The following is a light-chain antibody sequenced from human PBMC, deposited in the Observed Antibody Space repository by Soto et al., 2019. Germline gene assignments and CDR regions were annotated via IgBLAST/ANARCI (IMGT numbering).Light chain of an antibody. J-gene: IGLJ3*02. V-gene: IGLV2-14*01. CDR2: KVS. CDR3: AAWDDSLKGWV. CDR1: SSDVGAYDY. Sequence: QSALTQAASVSGSPGQSITISCTGTSSDVGAYDYVTWYQQHPGKAPKVMIYKVSNRPSGVSNRFSGSKSGTSASLAIRGLQSEDEADYYCAAWDDSLKGWVFGGGTKLTVL.